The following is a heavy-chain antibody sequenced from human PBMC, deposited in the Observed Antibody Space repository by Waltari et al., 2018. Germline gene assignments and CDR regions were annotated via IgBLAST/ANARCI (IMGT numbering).Heavy chain of an antibody. CDR3: ARSAFWTFDY. D-gene: IGHD3-3*01. J-gene: IGHJ4*02. Sequence: EVQLVESGGGLVQPGGSLRLSCEASGFIFSANWMAWVRRAPGLGLESVDGVKQDGGDKVYGDSVKGRFTTSSNNAKNSLYLQMNGLRAEDTAVYYCARSAFWTFDYWGQGTLVTVSS. V-gene: IGHV3-7*01. CDR2: VKQDGGDK. CDR1: GFIFSANW.